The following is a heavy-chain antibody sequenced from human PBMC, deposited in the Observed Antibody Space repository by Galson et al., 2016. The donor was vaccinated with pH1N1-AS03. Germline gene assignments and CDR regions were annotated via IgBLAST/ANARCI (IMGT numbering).Heavy chain of an antibody. CDR3: ARRYYFDY. Sequence: SVKVSCKASGYTLTRYYMHWVRQAPGQGLEWMGIIDPSGGPTTYAPKFQGRITITTDTSTSTVYMELVSLRSEDTAVYYCARRYYFDYWGQGTLDTVSS. CDR1: GYTLTRYY. V-gene: IGHV1-46*01. CDR2: IDPSGGPT. J-gene: IGHJ4*02. D-gene: IGHD3-16*02.